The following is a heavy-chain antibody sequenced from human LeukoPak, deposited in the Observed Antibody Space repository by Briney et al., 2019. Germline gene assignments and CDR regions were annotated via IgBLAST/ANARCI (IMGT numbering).Heavy chain of an antibody. CDR2: IYPGDSDT. CDR1: GYSFTSYW. V-gene: IGHV5-51*01. Sequence: GESLQISCQGSGYSFTSYWIGWVRPMPGKGMGWMGIIYPGDSDTRYSPSFQGQVTISADKSISAAYLQWSSLKASDTAMYYCARLLTYGSGTFSLGNWFDPWGQGTLVTVSS. D-gene: IGHD3-10*01. CDR3: ARLLTYGSGTFSLGNWFDP. J-gene: IGHJ5*02.